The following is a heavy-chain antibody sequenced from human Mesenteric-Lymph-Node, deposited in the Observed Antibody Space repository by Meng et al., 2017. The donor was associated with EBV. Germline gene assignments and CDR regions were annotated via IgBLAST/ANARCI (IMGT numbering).Heavy chain of an antibody. D-gene: IGHD1-14*01. J-gene: IGHJ4*02. CDR3: ARYFLTHAGIDY. V-gene: IGHV4-34*01. Sequence: QWQLQQWGAGLLEPSETLSLTCEASGGSFSGYHWSWIRQPPGKGLEYIGEISQSGDTTYNPSLKSRVTISVDRSRNQFSLKMASVTAADTAVYYCARYFLTHAGIDYWGQGTLVTVSS. CDR2: ISQSGDT. CDR1: GGSFSGYH.